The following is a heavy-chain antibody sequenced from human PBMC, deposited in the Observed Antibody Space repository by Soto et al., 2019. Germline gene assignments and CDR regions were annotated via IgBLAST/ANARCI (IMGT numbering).Heavy chain of an antibody. V-gene: IGHV3-30-3*01. J-gene: IGHJ4*02. Sequence: PGGSLRLSCATSGFTFSGYSMHLFRQSPGKGLEWVAFTSWDGGTKFYADSVKGRFTVSRDSSKNTLYLQMNSLRAEDTAVYFCAREFVMKHRYFDNWGQGISVTVSS. CDR1: GFTFSGYS. CDR3: AREFVMKHRYFDN. D-gene: IGHD2-21*01. CDR2: TSWDGGTK.